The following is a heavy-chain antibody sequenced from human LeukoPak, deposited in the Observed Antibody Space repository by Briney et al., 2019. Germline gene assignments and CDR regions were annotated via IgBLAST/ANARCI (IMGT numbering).Heavy chain of an antibody. J-gene: IGHJ4*02. V-gene: IGHV3-21*01. CDR2: ISSSSSYI. CDR3: ARDQKRLLHPLGY. CDR1: GFTFSSYS. D-gene: IGHD3-3*01. Sequence: KPGGSLRLSCAASGFTFSSYSMNWVRQAPGKGLEWFSSISSSSSYIYYADSVKGRFTISRDNAKNSLYLQMNSLRAEDTAVYYCARDQKRLLHPLGYWGQGTLVTVSS.